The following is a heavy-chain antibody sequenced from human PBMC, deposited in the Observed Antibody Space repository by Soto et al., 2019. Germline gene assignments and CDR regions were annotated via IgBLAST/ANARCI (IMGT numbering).Heavy chain of an antibody. CDR3: ARETNWGPDY. D-gene: IGHD7-27*01. Sequence: EVQLVESGGGLVQPGGSLRLSCAASGFTFSNYWMHWFRRGPGKGLVWVSRINFGGTSISYADSVKGRFTISRDNAKNTLVLQMNSLRADDTAVYYCARETNWGPDYWGQGTLVTVSS. CDR1: GFTFSNYW. J-gene: IGHJ4*02. CDR2: INFGGTSI. V-gene: IGHV3-74*01.